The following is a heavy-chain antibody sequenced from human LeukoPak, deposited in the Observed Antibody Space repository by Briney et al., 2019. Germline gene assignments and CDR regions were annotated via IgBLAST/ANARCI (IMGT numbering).Heavy chain of an antibody. J-gene: IGHJ4*02. CDR1: GYSLSSGYY. D-gene: IGHD5-24*01. V-gene: IGHV4-38-2*02. CDR3: ARGTSLEMATIGYFDY. CDR2: IYHSGST. Sequence: SETLSLTCTVSGYSLSSGYYWGWIRQPPGKGLEWIGSIYHSGSTYYNPSLKSRVTISVDTSKNQFSLKLSSVTAADTAVYYCARGTSLEMATIGYFDYWGQGTLVTVSS.